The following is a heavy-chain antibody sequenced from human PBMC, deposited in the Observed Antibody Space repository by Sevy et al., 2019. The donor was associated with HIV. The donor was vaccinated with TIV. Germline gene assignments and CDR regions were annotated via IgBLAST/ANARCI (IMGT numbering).Heavy chain of an antibody. D-gene: IGHD3-22*01. Sequence: GGSLRLSCAASGFTFSSYARSWVRQAPGKGLEWVSAISGSGGSTYYADSVKGRFTISRDNSKNTLYLQMNSLRAEDTAVYYCAKGGPGDYDSSGYYYDYWGQGTLVTVSS. CDR1: GFTFSSYA. J-gene: IGHJ4*02. V-gene: IGHV3-23*01. CDR2: ISGSGGST. CDR3: AKGGPGDYDSSGYYYDY.